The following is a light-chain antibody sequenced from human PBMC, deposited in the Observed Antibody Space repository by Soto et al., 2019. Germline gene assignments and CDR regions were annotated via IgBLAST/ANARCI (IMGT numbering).Light chain of an antibody. CDR1: QSVSSD. Sequence: EIVMTQSPATLSASPGERATLSCRASQSVSSDLAWFQQTPGQAPRLLIYGASTRATGIPARFSGSGSGTEFTLTISSLQSEDFAVYYCQQYSNWAPITFGPGTKVDIK. CDR3: QQYSNWAPIT. V-gene: IGKV3-15*01. J-gene: IGKJ3*01. CDR2: GAS.